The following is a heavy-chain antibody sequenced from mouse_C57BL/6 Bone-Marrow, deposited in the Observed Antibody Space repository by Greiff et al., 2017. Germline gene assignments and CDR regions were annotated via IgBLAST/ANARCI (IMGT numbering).Heavy chain of an antibody. Sequence: VQRVESGAELARPGASVKLSCKASGYTFTSYGISWVKQRTGQGLEWIGEIYPRSGNTYYNEKFKGKATLTADKSSSTAYMQLRSLTSEDSAVYFCGGGSSSPYCFDYWGQGTTLTVSS. V-gene: IGHV1-81*01. CDR1: GYTFTSYG. D-gene: IGHD1-1*01. CDR3: GGGSSSPYCFDY. CDR2: IYPRSGNT. J-gene: IGHJ2*01.